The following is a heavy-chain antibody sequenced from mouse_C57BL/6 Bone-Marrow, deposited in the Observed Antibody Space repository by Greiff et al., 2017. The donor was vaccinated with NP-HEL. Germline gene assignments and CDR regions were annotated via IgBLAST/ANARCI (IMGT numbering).Heavy chain of an antibody. CDR1: GYTFTSYW. CDR2: IYPGSGST. Sequence: QVQLQQPGAELVKPGASVKMSCKASGYTFTSYWITWVKQRPGQGLEWIGDIYPGSGSTNYNEKFKSKATLPVDTSSSQAYMQLSSLTSEDSAVYYCALITTVEAYWGQGTLVTVSA. CDR3: ALITTVEAY. D-gene: IGHD1-1*01. J-gene: IGHJ3*01. V-gene: IGHV1-55*01.